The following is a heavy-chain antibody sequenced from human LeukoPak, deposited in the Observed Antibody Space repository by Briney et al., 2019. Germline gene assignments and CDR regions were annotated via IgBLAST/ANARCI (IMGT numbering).Heavy chain of an antibody. CDR1: GFTFRSYA. CDR2: ISYDGSNK. V-gene: IGHV3-30*16. CDR3: ARGAFYYDFWSGYYDY. J-gene: IGHJ4*02. D-gene: IGHD3-3*01. Sequence: GSLRLSCAGSGFTFRSYAIHWVRQGPGQGLGWVAGISYDGSNKYYADSVKGRFTISRDNSKNTLYLQMNSLRAEDTAVYYCARGAFYYDFWSGYYDYWGQGTLVTVSS.